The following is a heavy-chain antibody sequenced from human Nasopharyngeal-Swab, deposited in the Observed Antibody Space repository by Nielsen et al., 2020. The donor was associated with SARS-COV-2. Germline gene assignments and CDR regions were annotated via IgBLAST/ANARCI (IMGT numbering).Heavy chain of an antibody. Sequence: SVKVSCKASGGTFSSCAISWVRQAPGQGLEWMGGIIPIFGTANYAQKFQGRVTITADKSTSTAYMELSSLRSEDTAVYYCARDRAYCSSTSCYQSGGTYYYYYYGMDVWGQGTTVTVSS. CDR1: GGTFSSCA. D-gene: IGHD2-2*01. V-gene: IGHV1-69*06. CDR2: IIPIFGTA. CDR3: ARDRAYCSSTSCYQSGGTYYYYYYGMDV. J-gene: IGHJ6*02.